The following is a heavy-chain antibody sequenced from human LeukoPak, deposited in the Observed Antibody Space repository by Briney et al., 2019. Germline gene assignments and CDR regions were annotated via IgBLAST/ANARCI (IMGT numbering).Heavy chain of an antibody. J-gene: IGHJ4*02. V-gene: IGHV1-69*05. Sequence: SVKVSCKASGGTFSSYAISWVRQAPGQGLEWMGRIIPSFGTANYAQKFQGRVTITTDESTSTAYMELSSLRSEDTAVYYCARDEGNRPFDHWGQRTLVTVPS. CDR1: GGTFSSYA. CDR2: IIPSFGTA. CDR3: ARDEGNRPFDH. D-gene: IGHD1-14*01.